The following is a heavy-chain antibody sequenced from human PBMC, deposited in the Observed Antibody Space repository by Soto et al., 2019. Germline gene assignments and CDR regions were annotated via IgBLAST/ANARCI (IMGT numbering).Heavy chain of an antibody. CDR2: INGVTGRT. CDR1: GYSFTSHG. CDR3: ATWAGQARDFGGPFDY. J-gene: IGHJ4*02. V-gene: IGHV1-18*01. D-gene: IGHD4-17*01. Sequence: QIRLVQSGVAVKNPGASVKVPCQGSGYSFTSHGVSWVRQAPGQGLEWMGWINGVTGRTTYARRFQGRLALTTDKSTNTAYMELTRLRSDDAAVYYCATWAGQARDFGGPFDYWGQGTLVTVSS.